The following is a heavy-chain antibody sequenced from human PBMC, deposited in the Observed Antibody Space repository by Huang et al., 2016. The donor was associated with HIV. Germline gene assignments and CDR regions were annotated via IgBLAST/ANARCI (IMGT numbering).Heavy chain of an antibody. CDR2: IYPGDSET. CDR3: ARQGVGDFVVEPTGLGAFDI. J-gene: IGHJ3*02. CDR1: GYTFNGYW. V-gene: IGHV5-51*01. D-gene: IGHD2-2*01. Sequence: EVQLVQSGAVVKKPGESLKISCKGSGYTFNGYWIGWVRQMPGKGLEWMGIIYPGDSETTYSPSFQGQVTISADKSSSTAYLQWSGLKASDTAMYYCARQGVGDFVVEPTGLGAFDIWGQGTMVTVSS.